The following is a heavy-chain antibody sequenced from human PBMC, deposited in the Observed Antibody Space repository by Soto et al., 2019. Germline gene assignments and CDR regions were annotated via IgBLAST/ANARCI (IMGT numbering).Heavy chain of an antibody. CDR1: GFTVSSYS. J-gene: IGHJ6*04. Sequence: GSLRLSCAASGFTVSSYSMNWVRQAPGKGLEWVSSISSSSSYIYYADSVKGRFTISRDNAKNSLYLQMNSLRAEGTAVYYCARAGRIVVVPAATDVWGKGTTVTVSS. D-gene: IGHD2-2*01. CDR2: ISSSSSYI. V-gene: IGHV3-21*01. CDR3: ARAGRIVVVPAATDV.